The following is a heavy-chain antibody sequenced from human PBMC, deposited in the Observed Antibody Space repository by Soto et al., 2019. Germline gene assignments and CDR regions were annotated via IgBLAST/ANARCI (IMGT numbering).Heavy chain of an antibody. Sequence: QVQLVQSGAEVKKPGSSVKVSYKASGGTFSSYAISWVRQAPGQGLEWMGGIIPIFGTANYAQKFQGRVKITPDESTSTAYMELSSLRSEDTAVYYCARGNYDYVWGSTNFDYWGQGTLVTVSS. CDR3: ARGNYDYVWGSTNFDY. V-gene: IGHV1-69*01. CDR1: GGTFSSYA. CDR2: IIPIFGTA. D-gene: IGHD3-16*01. J-gene: IGHJ4*02.